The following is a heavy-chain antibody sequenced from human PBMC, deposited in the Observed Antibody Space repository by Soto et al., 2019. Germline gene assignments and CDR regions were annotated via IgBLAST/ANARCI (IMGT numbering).Heavy chain of an antibody. Sequence: QVQLVESGGGVVQPGRSLRLSCAASGFTFSSYAMHWVRQAPGKGLEWVAVISYDGSNKYYADSVKGRFTISRDNSKNTLYLQMNSLRAEDTAVYYCARDFAAMGDFDYWGQGTLVTVSS. D-gene: IGHD5-18*01. J-gene: IGHJ4*02. CDR3: ARDFAAMGDFDY. CDR1: GFTFSSYA. V-gene: IGHV3-30-3*01. CDR2: ISYDGSNK.